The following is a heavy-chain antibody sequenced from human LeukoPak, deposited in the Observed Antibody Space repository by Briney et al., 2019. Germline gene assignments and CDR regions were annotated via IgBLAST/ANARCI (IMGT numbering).Heavy chain of an antibody. CDR2: INPNSGGT. CDR1: GYTFTGYY. D-gene: IGHD6-6*01. J-gene: IGHJ5*02. CDR3: AREPLALRSIAARPGYWFDP. V-gene: IGHV1-2*02. Sequence: SVKVSCKASGYTFTGYYMHWVRQAPGQGLEWMGWINPNSGGTNYAQKFQGRVTMTRDTSISTAYMELSRLRSDDTAVYYCAREPLALRSIAARPGYWFDPWGQGTLVAVSS.